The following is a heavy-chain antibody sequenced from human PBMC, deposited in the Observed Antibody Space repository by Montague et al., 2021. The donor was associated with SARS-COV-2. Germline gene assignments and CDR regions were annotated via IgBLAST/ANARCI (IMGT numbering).Heavy chain of an antibody. CDR3: VRATLYMDV. Sequence: SLRLSCPASGFTFNTYAMTWVRQAPGKGLEWVSAIGGSGAGTYYADSVKGRFTISRDNSKNTLFLQMNSLRAEDTAVYYCVRATLYMDVWGEGTTVAVSS. CDR1: GFTFNTYA. CDR2: IGGSGAGT. V-gene: IGHV3-23*01. J-gene: IGHJ6*03.